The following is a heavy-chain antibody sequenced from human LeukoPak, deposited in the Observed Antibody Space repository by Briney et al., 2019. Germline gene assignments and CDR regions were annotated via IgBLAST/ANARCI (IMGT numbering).Heavy chain of an antibody. CDR1: GGSISSYY. Sequence: ASETLSLTCTVSGGSISSYYWSWIRQPAGKGLEWIGRIYTSGSTNYNPSLESRVTISVDESKTQLSLRLESVTAADTAVYYCARGTITTVTDSWGPGTLVTVSS. D-gene: IGHD4-17*01. CDR3: ARGTITTVTDS. V-gene: IGHV4-4*07. CDR2: IYTSGST. J-gene: IGHJ4*02.